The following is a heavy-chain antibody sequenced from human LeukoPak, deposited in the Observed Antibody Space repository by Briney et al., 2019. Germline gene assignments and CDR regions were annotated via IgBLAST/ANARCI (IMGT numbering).Heavy chain of an antibody. D-gene: IGHD5-24*01. V-gene: IGHV3-21*03. J-gene: IGHJ4*02. CDR1: GFTFSSYR. CDR3: ARGRRDGYDNFDY. Sequence: GGSLRLSCAASGFTFSSYRMSWVSQAPGKGLEWVSSISSSSRYIYYAESVKGRFTISRDNAKNSLYLQMNSLRAEDTAVYYCARGRRDGYDNFDYWGQGTLVTVSS. CDR2: ISSSSRYI.